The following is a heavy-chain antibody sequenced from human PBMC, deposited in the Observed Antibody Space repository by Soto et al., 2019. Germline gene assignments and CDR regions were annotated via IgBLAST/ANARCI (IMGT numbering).Heavy chain of an antibody. J-gene: IGHJ4*02. Sequence: QVHLKESGPGLVKPSQTLSLTCTVPGVSISGGRYFWIWVRQHPGKGLEWLGYIYDSGTTYYNPSRKRRVTVPVNTSKNQFSRKLTSVTDADTGVYYCAREGYSSASNIGHWGQGTLVTVSS. V-gene: IGHV4-31*03. CDR1: GVSISGGRYF. D-gene: IGHD6-6*01. CDR3: AREGYSSASNIGH. CDR2: IYDSGTT.